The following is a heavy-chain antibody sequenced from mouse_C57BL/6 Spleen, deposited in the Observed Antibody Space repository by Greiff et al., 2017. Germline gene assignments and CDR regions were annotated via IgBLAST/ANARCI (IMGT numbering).Heavy chain of an antibody. J-gene: IGHJ4*01. CDR1: GYTFTSYW. Sequence: VQLQQPGAELVKPGASLKLSCKASGYTFTSYWMQWVNQRPGQGLEWIGEIDPSEGYTNYNQKFKGKATLTVDTSSSTAYMQLSSLTSEDSAVYYCARNGDYAMDYWGQGTSVTVSS. CDR2: IDPSEGYT. CDR3: ARNGDYAMDY. V-gene: IGHV1-50*01.